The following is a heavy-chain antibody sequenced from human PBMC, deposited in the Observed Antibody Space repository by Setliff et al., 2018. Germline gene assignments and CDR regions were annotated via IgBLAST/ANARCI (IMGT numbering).Heavy chain of an antibody. D-gene: IGHD1-26*01. Sequence: PSETLSLTCTVSGGSISSHYWSWIRQPPGKGLEWIGSIYYSGSTNYNPSLKSRVTISVDTSKNQVSLKLSSVTAADTAVYYCARVKVVGADFDYWGQGTLVTVS. V-gene: IGHV4-59*11. CDR1: GGSISSHY. CDR3: ARVKVVGADFDY. CDR2: IYYSGST. J-gene: IGHJ4*02.